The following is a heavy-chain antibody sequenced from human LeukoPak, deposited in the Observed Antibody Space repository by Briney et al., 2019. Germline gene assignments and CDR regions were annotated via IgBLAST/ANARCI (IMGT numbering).Heavy chain of an antibody. CDR3: ARGDNYVVAAIGAFDV. J-gene: IGHJ3*01. CDR1: GGSISSGDYY. Sequence: SETLSLTCIVSGGSISSGDYYWSWIRQPPGKGLEWIGYIYYRGSTYYNPSLKSRVTISVDTSKNQFSLKLSSVTAADTAVYYCARGDNYVVAAIGAFDVWGQGTMVTVSS. V-gene: IGHV4-30-4*01. D-gene: IGHD2-15*01. CDR2: IYYRGST.